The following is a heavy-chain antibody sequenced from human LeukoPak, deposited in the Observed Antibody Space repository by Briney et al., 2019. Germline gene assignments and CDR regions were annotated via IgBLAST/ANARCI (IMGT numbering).Heavy chain of an antibody. J-gene: IGHJ6*03. Sequence: GGSLRLSCAASGFTFNTYIMNWVRQAPGKGLEWVSAISGSGGSTYYADSVKGRFTISRDNAKNSLYLQMNSLRAEDTAVYYCARDHYGRGYYYYMDVWGKGTTVTVSS. CDR1: GFTFNTYI. CDR2: ISGSGGST. CDR3: ARDHYGRGYYYYMDV. D-gene: IGHD3-10*01. V-gene: IGHV3-21*01.